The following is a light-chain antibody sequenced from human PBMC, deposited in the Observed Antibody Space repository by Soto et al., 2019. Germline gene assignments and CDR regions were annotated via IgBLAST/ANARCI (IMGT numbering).Light chain of an antibody. CDR1: ISYVCAYYF. J-gene: IGLJ1*01. CDR3: SSYTSTNTPYV. Sequence: QSALTQPVSVSGSPGQSITISFTGSISYVCAYYFVSWYQHRPVKAPKLILYEVTTRPSGISSRFSGSKSGNTASLTISGLKADDEAYYYCSSYTSTNTPYVFGTGTKVPVL. V-gene: IGLV2-14*01. CDR2: EVT.